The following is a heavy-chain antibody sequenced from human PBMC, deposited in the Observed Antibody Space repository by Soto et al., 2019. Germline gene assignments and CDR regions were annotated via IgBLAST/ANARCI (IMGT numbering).Heavy chain of an antibody. CDR1: GFTFSSYG. D-gene: IGHD6-13*01. Sequence: GGSLRLSCAASGFTFSSYGMHWVRQAPGKGLEWVAVIWYDGSNKYCADSVKGRFTISRDNSKNTLYLQMNSLRAEDTAVYYCARSPYSSSPDFDYWGQGTLVTVSS. CDR2: IWYDGSNK. V-gene: IGHV3-33*01. CDR3: ARSPYSSSPDFDY. J-gene: IGHJ4*02.